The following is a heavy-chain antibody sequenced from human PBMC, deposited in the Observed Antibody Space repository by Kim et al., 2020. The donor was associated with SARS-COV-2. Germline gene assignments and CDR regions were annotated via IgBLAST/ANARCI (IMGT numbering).Heavy chain of an antibody. V-gene: IGHV3-48*04. CDR1: GFTFSSYG. CDR3: ARVGCSSTSCLIDY. D-gene: IGHD2-2*01. J-gene: IGHJ4*02. CDR2: ISSSGSTI. Sequence: GGSLRLSCAASGFTFSSYGMNWVRQAPGKGLEWVSYISSSGSTIYYADSVKGRFTISRDNAKNSLYLQMNSLRAEDTAVYYCARVGCSSTSCLIDYWGQGTLVTVSS.